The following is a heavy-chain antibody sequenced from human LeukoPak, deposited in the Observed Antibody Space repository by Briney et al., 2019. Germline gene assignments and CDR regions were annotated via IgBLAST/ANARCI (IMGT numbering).Heavy chain of an antibody. CDR3: ARGGGSSWFNWFDP. CDR2: INHSGST. D-gene: IGHD6-13*01. V-gene: IGHV4-34*01. CDR1: GGSFSGYY. J-gene: IGHJ5*02. Sequence: SETLSLTCAVYGGSFSGYYWSWIRQPPGKGLEWIGEINHSGSTNYNPSLKSRVTISVDTSKNQFSLKLSSVTAADTAVYYCARGGGSSWFNWFDPWGQGTLVTVSS.